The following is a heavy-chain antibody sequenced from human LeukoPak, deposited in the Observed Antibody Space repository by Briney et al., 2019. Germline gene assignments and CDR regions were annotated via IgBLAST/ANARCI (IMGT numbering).Heavy chain of an antibody. CDR3: ASGRTDIVVVPATLRNYYFDY. V-gene: IGHV1-69*06. Sequence: SVKVSCKASGYTFTSYYMHWVRQAPGQGLEWMGGIMPISGTANYAQKFQGRVTITADKPTNTAYLELSSLRSEDTAVYYCASGRTDIVVVPATLRNYYFDYWGQGTLVTVSS. CDR1: GYTFTSYY. D-gene: IGHD2-2*01. CDR2: IMPISGTA. J-gene: IGHJ4*02.